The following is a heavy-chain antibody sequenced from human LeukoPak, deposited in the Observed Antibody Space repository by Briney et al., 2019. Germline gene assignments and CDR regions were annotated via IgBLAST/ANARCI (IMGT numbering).Heavy chain of an antibody. V-gene: IGHV3-7*03. Sequence: PGGSLRLSCAASGFTFSSYWMSWVRQAPGKGLEWVANIKQDGSEKYYVDSVKGRFTISRDNAKNSLYLQMNSLRAEDTAVYYCARASDFWSGYYTSFAFDIWGQGTMVTVSS. D-gene: IGHD3-3*01. J-gene: IGHJ3*02. CDR1: GFTFSSYW. CDR2: IKQDGSEK. CDR3: ARASDFWSGYYTSFAFDI.